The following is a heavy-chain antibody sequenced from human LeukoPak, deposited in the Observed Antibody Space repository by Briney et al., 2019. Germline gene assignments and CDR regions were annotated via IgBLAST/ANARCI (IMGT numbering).Heavy chain of an antibody. J-gene: IGHJ4*02. CDR3: ATLGRYGSQLDY. CDR1: GYSFTGYY. D-gene: IGHD1-26*01. V-gene: IGHV1-2*02. CDR2: INPNSGGT. Sequence: ASVKVSCKASGYSFTGYYMHWVRQAPAQGLEWMGWINPNSGGTNYARKFQGRVTMTRDTAISTAYMDLSRLRSDETAVYYCATLGRYGSQLDYWGQGTLVTVSS.